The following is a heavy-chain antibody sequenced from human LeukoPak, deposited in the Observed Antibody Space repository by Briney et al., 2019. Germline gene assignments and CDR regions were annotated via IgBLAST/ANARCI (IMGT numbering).Heavy chain of an antibody. J-gene: IGHJ3*02. CDR3: ANLGARDGFDI. CDR1: EFTFRNYA. CDR2: ISDSGDST. V-gene: IGHV3-23*01. D-gene: IGHD1-26*01. Sequence: PGGSLRLSCAAPEFTFRNYAMSWVRQAPGKGLEWVSAISDSGDSTFYADSVKGRFTISRDNSKSTLDLQMNSLRVEDTAVYYCANLGARDGFDIWGQGTVVTVSS.